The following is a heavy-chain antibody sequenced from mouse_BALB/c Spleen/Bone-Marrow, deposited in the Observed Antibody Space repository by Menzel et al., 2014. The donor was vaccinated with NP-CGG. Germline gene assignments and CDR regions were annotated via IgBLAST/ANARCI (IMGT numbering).Heavy chain of an antibody. D-gene: IGHD4-1*01. J-gene: IGHJ2*01. CDR3: TRGGNWEDFDY. V-gene: IGHV5-17*02. CDR1: GFTFSGFG. CDR2: ISSGSSTI. Sequence: EVMLVEPGGGLVQPGGSRKLSCVASGFTFSGFGMHWVRQAPEKGLEWAAYISSGSSTIFYADTVKGRFTISRDNPKNTLFLQMTSLRSEDTAMYYCTRGGNWEDFDYWGQGTTLTVSS.